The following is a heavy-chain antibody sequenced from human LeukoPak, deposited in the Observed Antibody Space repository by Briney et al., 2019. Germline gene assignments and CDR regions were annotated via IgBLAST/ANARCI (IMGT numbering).Heavy chain of an antibody. J-gene: IGHJ4*02. CDR3: ARDAGYSSSFDY. CDR1: GFTFSSYA. V-gene: IGHV3-30-3*01. CDR2: ISYDGSNK. Sequence: GGSLRLSCAVSGFTFSSYAMHWVRQAPGKGLEWVAVISYDGSNKYYADSVKGRFTISRDNAKNSLYLQMNSLRAEDTAVYYCARDAGYSSSFDYWGQGTLVTVSS. D-gene: IGHD6-6*01.